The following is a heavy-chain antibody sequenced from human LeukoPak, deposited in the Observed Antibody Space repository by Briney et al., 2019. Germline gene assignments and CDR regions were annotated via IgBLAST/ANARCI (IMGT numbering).Heavy chain of an antibody. CDR1: GFTVSSNY. CDR2: IYSGGST. Sequence: PGGSLRLSCAASGFTVSSNYMSWVRQAPGKGLEWVSVIYSGGSTYYADSVKGRFTISRDNSKNTLYLQMNSLRAEDTAVYYCARVISGWYYVDYWGQGALVTVSS. CDR3: ARVISGWYYVDY. V-gene: IGHV3-53*01. D-gene: IGHD6-19*01. J-gene: IGHJ4*02.